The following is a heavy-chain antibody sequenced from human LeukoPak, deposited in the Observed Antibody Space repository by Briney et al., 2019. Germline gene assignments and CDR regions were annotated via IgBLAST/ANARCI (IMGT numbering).Heavy chain of an antibody. D-gene: IGHD3-16*01. CDR2: ISSSSYI. Sequence: GGSLRLSCAASGFTFSSYSMNWVRQAPGKGLEWVSSISSSSYIYYADSVKGRFTISSDNAKNSLYLQMNSLRAEDTAVYYCARDWGYYYYGMDVWGQGTTVTVSS. CDR3: ARDWGYYYYGMDV. CDR1: GFTFSSYS. J-gene: IGHJ6*02. V-gene: IGHV3-21*01.